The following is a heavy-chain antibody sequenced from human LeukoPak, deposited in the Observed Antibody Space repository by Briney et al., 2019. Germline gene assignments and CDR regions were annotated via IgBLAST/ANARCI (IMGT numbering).Heavy chain of an antibody. V-gene: IGHV3-30*02. J-gene: IGHJ4*02. CDR1: GFTFSSYG. CDR3: ARKGLGGELGGFDS. Sequence: PGGSLRLSCAASGFTFSSYGMHWVRQAPGKGLEWVAFIRYDGSNKYYADSVKGRFTISRDNAKNSLYLQMNSLRAEDTAVYYCARKGLGGELGGFDSWGQGTLVTVSS. D-gene: IGHD1-26*01. CDR2: IRYDGSNK.